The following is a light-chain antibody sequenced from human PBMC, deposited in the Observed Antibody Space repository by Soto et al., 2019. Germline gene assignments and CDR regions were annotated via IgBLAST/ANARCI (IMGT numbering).Light chain of an antibody. V-gene: IGKV1-5*03. Sequence: DIQMTQSPSTLSASVGDIVTITCRASQSISSWVAWYQQKPGKAPKLLIYKASSLESGVPSRFSGSGSGTEFTLTISSLQTDDFSTYYCKQYNSYWTFGQGTKVEIK. CDR1: QSISSW. CDR3: KQYNSYWT. J-gene: IGKJ1*01. CDR2: KAS.